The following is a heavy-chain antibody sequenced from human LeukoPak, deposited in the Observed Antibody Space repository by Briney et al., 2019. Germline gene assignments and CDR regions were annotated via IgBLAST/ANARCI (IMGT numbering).Heavy chain of an antibody. CDR2: ISYDGNST. CDR3: ARGKTATTSLNY. D-gene: IGHD1-14*01. V-gene: IGHV3-30-3*01. CDR1: GFTFNKHA. J-gene: IGHJ4*02. Sequence: GKSLRLSCAASGFTFNKHAIHWVRQAPGKGLEWVSVISYDGNSTYYADSVRGRFTISRDNSKNSLYLQVNSLRPEDTAVYYCARGKTATTSLNYWGQGTLVTVSS.